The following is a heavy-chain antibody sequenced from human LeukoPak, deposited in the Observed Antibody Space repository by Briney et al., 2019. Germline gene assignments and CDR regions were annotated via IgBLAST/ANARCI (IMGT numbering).Heavy chain of an antibody. CDR3: ARGVEYCSSTSCYAGYFDY. CDR1: GYSFTSYW. Sequence: PGESLKISCKGSGYSFTSYWIGWVRQMPGKGLEWMGIIYPGDSDTRYSPSFQGQVTISADKSISTAYLQWSSLKASDTAMYYCARGVEYCSSTSCYAGYFDYWGQGTLVTVSS. J-gene: IGHJ4*02. CDR2: IYPGDSDT. D-gene: IGHD2-2*01. V-gene: IGHV5-51*01.